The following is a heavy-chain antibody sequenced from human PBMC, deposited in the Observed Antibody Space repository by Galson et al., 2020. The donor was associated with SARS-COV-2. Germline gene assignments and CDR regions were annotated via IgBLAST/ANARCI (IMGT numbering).Heavy chain of an antibody. J-gene: IGHJ5*02. CDR2: ISGNNDIS. CDR1: GYPFTSYG. CDR3: ARDWEILTGLDGFDP. V-gene: IGHV1-18*04. D-gene: IGHD3-9*01. Sequence: ASVKVSCKASGYPFTSYGISWVRQAPGQGLEWMGWISGNNDISKYAQKVQGRVTMTTDTSTSTAYMELRSLRSDDTAVYYCARDWEILTGLDGFDPWGQGTLVTVSS.